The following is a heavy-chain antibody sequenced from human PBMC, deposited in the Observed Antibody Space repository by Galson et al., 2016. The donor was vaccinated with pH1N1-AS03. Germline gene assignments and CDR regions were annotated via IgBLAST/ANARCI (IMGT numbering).Heavy chain of an antibody. CDR1: DSTFSTFG. J-gene: IGHJ3*02. Sequence: SVKVSCKASDSTFSTFGFGWVRQAPGQGLEWMGWISAYNGNTKYAQRVQGRATMTSDTSATTAYLELRSLRPDDTAVYYCASGTSDAFDIWDQGTMVTVSS. CDR2: ISAYNGNT. CDR3: ASGTSDAFDI. D-gene: IGHD1-1*01. V-gene: IGHV1-18*04.